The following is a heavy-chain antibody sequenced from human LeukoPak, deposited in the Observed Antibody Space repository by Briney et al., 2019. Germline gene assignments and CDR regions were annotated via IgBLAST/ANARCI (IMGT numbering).Heavy chain of an antibody. J-gene: IGHJ4*02. D-gene: IGHD6-13*01. CDR3: AKDGVRIAASGLLDN. CDR1: GFTVSSNY. CDR2: MYSGGFT. V-gene: IGHV3-53*01. Sequence: PGGSLRLSCAASGFTVSSNYVSWVRQAPGKGLEWVSVMYSGGFTYYADSVKGRFAISRDNSKNTLYLQMNSLRAEDTAVYYCAKDGVRIAASGLLDNWGQGTLVTVSS.